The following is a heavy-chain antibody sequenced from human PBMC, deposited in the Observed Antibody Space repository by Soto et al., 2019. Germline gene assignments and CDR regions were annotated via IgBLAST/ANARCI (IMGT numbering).Heavy chain of an antibody. CDR1: GYSFTSYW. CDR3: ARHGEYSYGSNYYYYYGMDV. V-gene: IGHV5-51*01. CDR2: IYPGDSDT. J-gene: IGHJ6*02. D-gene: IGHD5-18*01. Sequence: PGESLKISCKGSGYSFTSYWIGWVRQMPGKGLEWMGIIYPGDSDTRYSPSFQGQVTTSADKSISTAYLQWSSLKASDTAMYYCARHGEYSYGSNYYYYYGMDVWGQGTTVTGSS.